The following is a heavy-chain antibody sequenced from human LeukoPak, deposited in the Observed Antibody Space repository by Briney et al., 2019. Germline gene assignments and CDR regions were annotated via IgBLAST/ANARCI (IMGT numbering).Heavy chain of an antibody. CDR2: ISSSSSTI. V-gene: IGHV3-48*01. CDR3: ARDLYCTNGVCKAFDY. Sequence: GGSLRLSCAASGFTFSSYSMNWVRQAPGKGLEWVSYISSSSSTIYYADSVKGRFTISRDNAKNSLYLQMNSLRAEDTAVYYCARDLYCTNGVCKAFDYWGQGTLVTVSS. CDR1: GFTFSSYS. D-gene: IGHD2-8*01. J-gene: IGHJ4*02.